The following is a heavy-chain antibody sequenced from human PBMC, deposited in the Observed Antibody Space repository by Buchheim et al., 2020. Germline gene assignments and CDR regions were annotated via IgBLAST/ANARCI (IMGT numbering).Heavy chain of an antibody. J-gene: IGHJ6*02. CDR2: ISRGGCYI. V-gene: IGHV3-23*01. D-gene: IGHD2-8*01. CDR1: GFTFSGYT. Sequence: EVQLLESGGGLVQPGGSLRLSCAASGFTFSGYTMSWARQTPGKGLEWVAWISRGGCYIYYGDSVKGRFTISRDNSKHSVYLAMNGLRVDDTAIYYCVKDRPCTNCSLMDVWGQGTT. CDR3: VKDRPCTNCSLMDV.